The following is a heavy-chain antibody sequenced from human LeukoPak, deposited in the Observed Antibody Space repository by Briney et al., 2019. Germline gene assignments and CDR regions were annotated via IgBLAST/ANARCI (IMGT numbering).Heavy chain of an antibody. J-gene: IGHJ4*02. CDR2: IYDSGNS. CDR1: GGSFSGYY. Sequence: SETLSLTCAVYGGSFSGYYWGWVRQPPGKGLEWIGSIYDSGNSYYNPSLKSRVTVSVDTSKNQLSLKLTSVTAADTAVYYCAMGYTGYDVYDYWGQGTLVTVSS. V-gene: IGHV4-34*01. D-gene: IGHD5-12*01. CDR3: AMGYTGYDVYDY.